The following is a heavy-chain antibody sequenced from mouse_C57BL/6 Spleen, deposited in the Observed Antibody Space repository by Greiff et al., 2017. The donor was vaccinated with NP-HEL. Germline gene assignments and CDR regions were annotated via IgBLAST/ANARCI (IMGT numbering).Heavy chain of an antibody. CDR3: ARGDSSWYGSSYDY. CDR2: IHPNSGSP. V-gene: IGHV1-64*01. D-gene: IGHD1-1*01. J-gene: IGHJ2*01. Sequence: VQLQQPGAELVKPGASVKLSCKASGYTFTSYWMHWVKQRPGQGLEWIGMIHPNSGSPNYNEKFKSKATLTVDKSSSTAYLQLSSLSSEDSAVYYCARGDSSWYGSSYDYGGQGTTRTVSS. CDR1: GYTFTSYW.